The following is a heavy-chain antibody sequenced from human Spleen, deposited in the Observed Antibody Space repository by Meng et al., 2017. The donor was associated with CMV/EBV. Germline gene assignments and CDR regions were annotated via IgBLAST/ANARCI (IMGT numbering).Heavy chain of an antibody. Sequence: GESLKISCAASGFTFSSYAMSWVRQAPGKGLEWVSVIYSGGSSTYYADSVKGRFTISRDNAKNTLYLQMSSLRVEDTAVYHCAREWVDSALRYGLDVWGQGTTVTVSS. D-gene: IGHD1-26*01. CDR2: IYSGGSST. J-gene: IGHJ6*02. V-gene: IGHV3-23*03. CDR1: GFTFSSYA. CDR3: AREWVDSALRYGLDV.